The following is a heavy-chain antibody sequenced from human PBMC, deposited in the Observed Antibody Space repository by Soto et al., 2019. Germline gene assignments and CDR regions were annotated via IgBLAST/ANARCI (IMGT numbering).Heavy chain of an antibody. CDR1: GFIFDTFD. D-gene: IGHD6-19*01. CDR3: TKGAWLDDF. V-gene: IGHV3-23*01. Sequence: EVQLLGSGGGLVQPGGSLRLSCAASGFIFDTFDMSWVRQAPGKGLEWVSAIIGHNGRTYYADSVTGRFTISKDNSNKTWYLQMNSRRVEDTTSYYCTKGAWLDDFCGQGVLVTVSS. J-gene: IGHJ4*02. CDR2: IIGHNGRT.